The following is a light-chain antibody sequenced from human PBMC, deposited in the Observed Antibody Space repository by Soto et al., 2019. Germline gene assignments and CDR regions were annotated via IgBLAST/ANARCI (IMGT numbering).Light chain of an antibody. V-gene: IGKV3-15*01. CDR3: QQYNNWPYT. CDR1: QSVSSN. CDR2: GAS. J-gene: IGKJ2*01. Sequence: EIVMTQSPDTLSVSPGERATLSCRASQSVSSNLDWYPQKPGQAPRLLIFGASTRATGIPARFSGSGSGTEFTLTISSLQPEYFAVYHCQQYNNWPYTFGQGTTLEIK.